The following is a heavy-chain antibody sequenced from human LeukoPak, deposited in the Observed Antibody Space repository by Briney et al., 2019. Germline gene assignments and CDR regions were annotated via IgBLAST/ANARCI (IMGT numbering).Heavy chain of an antibody. J-gene: IGHJ3*02. CDR3: ARGWRGDYDAFDI. CDR1: GGTSSSYA. D-gene: IGHD4-17*01. V-gene: IGHV1-69*06. CDR2: IIPIFGTA. Sequence: SVKVSCKASGGTSSSYAISWVRQAPGQGLEWMGGIIPIFGTANYAQKFQGRVTITADKSTSTAYMELSSLRSEDTAVYYCARGWRGDYDAFDIWGQGTMVTVSS.